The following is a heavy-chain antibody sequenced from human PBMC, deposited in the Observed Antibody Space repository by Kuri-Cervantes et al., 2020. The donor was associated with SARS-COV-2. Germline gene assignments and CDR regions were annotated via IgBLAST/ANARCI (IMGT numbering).Heavy chain of an antibody. CDR1: GFTVSSNY. J-gene: IGHJ4*02. CDR3: AKSGSYYFDY. CDR2: ISGSGGST. V-gene: IGHV3-23*01. Sequence: GRSLKISCAASGFTVSSNYMSWVRQAPGKGLEWVSAISGSGGSTYYADSVKGRFTISRDNSKNTLYLQMNSLRAEDTAVYYCAKSGSYYFDYCGQGTLVTVSS. D-gene: IGHD1-26*01.